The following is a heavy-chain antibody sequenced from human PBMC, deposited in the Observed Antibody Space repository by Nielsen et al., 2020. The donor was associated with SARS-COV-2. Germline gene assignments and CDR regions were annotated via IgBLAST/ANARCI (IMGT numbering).Heavy chain of an antibody. CDR1: GGSVSSSGYY. CDR2: VYYTGST. D-gene: IGHD6-19*01. J-gene: IGHJ5*02. CDR3: ARGKRSSGWYNWFDP. Sequence: SETLSLTCTVSGGSVSSSGYYWSWIRQPPGKGLEWIGGVYYTGSTYSNPSLRSRVTISIDTSKNQFSLNMRSVTAADTSVYYCARGKRSSGWYNWFDPWGLGTLVTVSS. V-gene: IGHV4-39*01.